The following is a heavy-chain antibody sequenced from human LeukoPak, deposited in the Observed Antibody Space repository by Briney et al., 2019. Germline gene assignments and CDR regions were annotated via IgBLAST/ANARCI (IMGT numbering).Heavy chain of an antibody. D-gene: IGHD2/OR15-2a*01. CDR2: IYTSGST. J-gene: IGHJ6*03. CDR1: GGSISSGSYY. Sequence: PSETLSLTCTVSGGSISSGSYYWSWIRQPAGKGLEWIGRIYTSGSTNYNPSLKSRVTISVDTSKNQFSLKLSSVTAADTAVYYCATTRLFHYYYYMDVWGKGTTVTVSS. CDR3: ATTRLFHYYYYMDV. V-gene: IGHV4-61*02.